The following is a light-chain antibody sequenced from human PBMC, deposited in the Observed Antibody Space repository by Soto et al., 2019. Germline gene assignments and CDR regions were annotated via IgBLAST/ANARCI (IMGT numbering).Light chain of an antibody. CDR1: QSVSSSY. J-gene: IGKJ4*01. V-gene: IGKV3-20*01. CDR2: GAS. Sequence: EIVLTQSPGTLSLSPGERATLSCRASQSVSSSYLGWYQQKPGQAPRLLIYGASSRASGIPDRFSGSGSGTDFTLTISRLEPDDFAAYYCQQYGSSPLTFGGGTKVEIK. CDR3: QQYGSSPLT.